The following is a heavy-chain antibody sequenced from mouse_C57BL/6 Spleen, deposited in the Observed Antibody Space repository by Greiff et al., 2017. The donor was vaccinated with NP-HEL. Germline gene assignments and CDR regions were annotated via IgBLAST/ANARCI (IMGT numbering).Heavy chain of an antibody. V-gene: IGHV5-17*01. D-gene: IGHD2-5*01. CDR1: GFTFSDYG. Sequence: EVMLVESGGGLVKPGGSLKLSCAASGFTFSDYGMHWVRQAPEKGLEWVAYISSGSSTIYYAETVKGRFTISRDHAKNSLFLQMTSLRSEDTAMYYCARNSNLVDYWGQGTSVTVSS. CDR3: ARNSNLVDY. CDR2: ISSGSSTI. J-gene: IGHJ4*01.